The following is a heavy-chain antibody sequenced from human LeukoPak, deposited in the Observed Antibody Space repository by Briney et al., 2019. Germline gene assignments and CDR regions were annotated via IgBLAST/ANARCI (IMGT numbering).Heavy chain of an antibody. CDR1: GFIFSPYW. V-gene: IGHV3-7*01. Sequence: EGSLRLSCAASGFIFSPYWVTWVRQAPGMGLEWVANMKEDGGEKFYVDSVRGRFTISRDNAKNSLYLQMNSLRVEDTGVYYCARVRTEWYIDLWGRGTLVTVST. D-gene: IGHD2-8*02. J-gene: IGHJ2*01. CDR2: MKEDGGEK. CDR3: ARVRTEWYIDL.